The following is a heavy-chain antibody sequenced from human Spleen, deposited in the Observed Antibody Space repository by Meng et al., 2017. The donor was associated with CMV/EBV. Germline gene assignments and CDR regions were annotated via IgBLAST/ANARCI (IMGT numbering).Heavy chain of an antibody. V-gene: IGHV3-48*04. J-gene: IGHJ4*02. CDR1: GFNFSNYN. CDR3: ARAGLGYCSVTSCYNDY. Sequence: GESLKISCAASGFNFSNYNMHWVRQAPGKGPEWISYITSGSSTTYYADSVKGRFTISRDNARNSLYLQMNILRAEDTAVYYCARAGLGYCSVTSCYNDYWGQGTLVTVSS. CDR2: ITSGSSTT. D-gene: IGHD2-2*02.